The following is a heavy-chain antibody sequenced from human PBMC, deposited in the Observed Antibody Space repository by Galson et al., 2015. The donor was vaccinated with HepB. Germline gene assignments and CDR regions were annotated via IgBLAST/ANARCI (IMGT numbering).Heavy chain of an antibody. V-gene: IGHV1-46*02. CDR2: INASDGST. CDR3: ARVHLYADYVRALDY. J-gene: IGHJ4*02. D-gene: IGHD4-17*01. Sequence: SVKVSCKASGYTFNRYDMHWVRQAPGQGLEWMGIINASDGSTSYAQKFQGRVTMTRDTSTNTVSMELSSLISEDTAVYYCARVHLYADYVRALDYWGQGTLVTVSS. CDR1: GYTFNRYD.